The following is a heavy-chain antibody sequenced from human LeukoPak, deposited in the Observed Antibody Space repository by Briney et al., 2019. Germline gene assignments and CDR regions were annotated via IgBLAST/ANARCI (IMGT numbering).Heavy chain of an antibody. CDR1: GDSIRSGGYY. J-gene: IGHJ6*02. CDR2: IYYSGST. V-gene: IGHV4-61*08. Sequence: NLSETLSLTCTVSGDSIRSGGYYWSWIRQHPGKGLEWIGYIYYSGSTNYNPSLKSRVTISVDTSKNQFSLKLSSVTAADTAVYYCARDLYYYDSSGYYALGGMDVWGQGTTVTVSS. CDR3: ARDLYYYDSSGYYALGGMDV. D-gene: IGHD3-22*01.